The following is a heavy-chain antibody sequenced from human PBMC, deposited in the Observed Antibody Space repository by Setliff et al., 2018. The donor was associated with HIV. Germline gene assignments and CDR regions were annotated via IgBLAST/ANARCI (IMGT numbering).Heavy chain of an antibody. CDR1: GFTFSSHN. Sequence: GGSLRLSCAASGFTFSSHNMNWVRQAPGKGLEWVSSISPSGSYIYYADSMKGRFTISRDNAKNSLYLQMNNLRAEDTAVYYCASPSTWGQGTLVTVSS. CDR3: ASPST. V-gene: IGHV3-21*01. CDR2: ISPSGSYI. D-gene: IGHD1-1*01. J-gene: IGHJ4*02.